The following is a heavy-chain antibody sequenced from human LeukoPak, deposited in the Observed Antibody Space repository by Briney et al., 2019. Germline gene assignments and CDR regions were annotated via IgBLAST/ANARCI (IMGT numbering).Heavy chain of an antibody. CDR2: IYYSGST. CDR3: ARRGYSYDYFDY. D-gene: IGHD5-18*01. CDR1: GGSISSGNYY. J-gene: IGHJ4*02. Sequence: PSETLSLTCTVSGGSISSGNYYWGWIRQPPGKGLEWIGNIYYSGSTYYNPSLKSRVTISVDTSKNQFSLKLSSVTAADTAVYYCARRGYSYDYFDYWGQGTLVTASS. V-gene: IGHV4-39*01.